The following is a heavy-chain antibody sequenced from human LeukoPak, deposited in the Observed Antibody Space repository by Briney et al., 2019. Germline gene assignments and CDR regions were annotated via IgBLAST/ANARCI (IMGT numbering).Heavy chain of an antibody. J-gene: IGHJ6*02. CDR1: GYTFTSYD. V-gene: IGHV1-8*01. CDR3: ASSYGSGSYYNKLPYYYYYYGMDV. Sequence: ASVKVSCKASGYTFTSYDINWVRRATGQGLEWMGWMNPNSGNTGYAQKFQGRVTMTRNTSISTAYMELSSLRSEDTAVYYCASSYGSGSYYNKLPYYYYYYGMDVWGQGTTVTVSS. CDR2: MNPNSGNT. D-gene: IGHD3-10*01.